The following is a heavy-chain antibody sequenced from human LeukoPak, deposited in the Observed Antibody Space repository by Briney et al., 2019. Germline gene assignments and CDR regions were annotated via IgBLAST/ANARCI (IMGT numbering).Heavy chain of an antibody. CDR3: ARSGGNNYHWALDI. J-gene: IGHJ3*02. CDR2: IKEGET. Sequence: GGSLRLSCAASGFTFSSYWMTWVRQAPGKGLQCVANIKEGETYSVDSVKGRFTISGDNAKNSLYLQMNSLRAEDTAVYYCARSGGNNYHWALDIWGQGTRVTVSS. V-gene: IGHV3-7*01. D-gene: IGHD1/OR15-1a*01. CDR1: GFTFSSYW.